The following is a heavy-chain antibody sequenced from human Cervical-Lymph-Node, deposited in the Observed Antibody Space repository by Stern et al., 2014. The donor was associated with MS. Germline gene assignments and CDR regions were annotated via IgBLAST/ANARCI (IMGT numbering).Heavy chain of an antibody. J-gene: IGHJ6*02. D-gene: IGHD7-27*01. CDR3: ARGANWGPDYYYYGMDV. CDR2: MNPNSGNT. Sequence: QMQLVQSGAEVKKPGASVKVSCKASGYTFTSYDINWVRQATGQGLEWMGWMNPNSGNTGYAQKFQGRVTMTRNTSISTAYMELSSLRSEDTAVYYCARGANWGPDYYYYGMDVWGQGTTVTVSS. CDR1: GYTFTSYD. V-gene: IGHV1-8*01.